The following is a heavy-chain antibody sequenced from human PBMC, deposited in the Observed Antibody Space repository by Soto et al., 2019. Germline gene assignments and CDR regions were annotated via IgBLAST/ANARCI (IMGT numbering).Heavy chain of an antibody. Sequence: SETLSLTCTVSGNSISSYSWSWIRQPPGKGLEWIGNIHYNGNTKYNPSLKSRVTMSVDTSKNHFSLKLMSVTTADTAVYFCATLRGLGVVSPYFDYWGQGLMVTVSS. CDR1: GNSISSYS. J-gene: IGHJ4*02. D-gene: IGHD3-3*01. CDR3: ATLRGLGVVSPYFDY. CDR2: IHYNGNT. V-gene: IGHV4-59*08.